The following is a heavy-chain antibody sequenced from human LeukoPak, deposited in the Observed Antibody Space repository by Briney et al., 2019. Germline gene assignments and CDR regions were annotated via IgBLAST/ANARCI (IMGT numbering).Heavy chain of an antibody. CDR3: ARGGPNWFAP. CDR2: IYYSGST. Sequence: SETLSLTCTVSGGSISSYYWSWIRQPPGKGLEWIGYIYYSGSTSYNPSLKSRVTISVDTSKNQFSLKLSSVTAADTAVYYCARGGPNWFAPWGQGTLVTVSS. CDR1: GGSISSYY. J-gene: IGHJ5*02. V-gene: IGHV4-59*08.